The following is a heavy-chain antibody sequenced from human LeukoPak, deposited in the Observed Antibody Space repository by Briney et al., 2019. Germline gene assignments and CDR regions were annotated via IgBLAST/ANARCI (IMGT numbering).Heavy chain of an antibody. V-gene: IGHV4-34*01. CDR1: GGSFSGYY. Sequence: SETLSLTCAVYGGSFSGYYWSWIRQPPGKGLEWIGEINHSGSTNYNPSLKSRVTISVDTSKNQFSLKLSSVTAADTAVYYCARVFGGYYYVGVDYWGQGTLVTVSS. CDR2: INHSGST. J-gene: IGHJ4*02. CDR3: ARVFGGYYYVGVDY. D-gene: IGHD3-22*01.